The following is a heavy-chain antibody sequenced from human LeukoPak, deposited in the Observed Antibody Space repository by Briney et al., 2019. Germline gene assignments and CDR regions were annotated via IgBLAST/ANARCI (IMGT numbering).Heavy chain of an antibody. CDR2: AYYSGST. V-gene: IGHV4-59*02. CDR1: GASVSNHY. Sequence: PSETLSLTCSVSGASVSNHYCTWIRQPPGKRLEWIGYAYYSGSTNYNASLKSRVIISVDTSKNQFSLRLNSVTAADTAVCYCAISYGGYVLDSWGQGTLVIVSS. J-gene: IGHJ4*02. CDR3: AISYGGYVLDS. D-gene: IGHD5-12*01.